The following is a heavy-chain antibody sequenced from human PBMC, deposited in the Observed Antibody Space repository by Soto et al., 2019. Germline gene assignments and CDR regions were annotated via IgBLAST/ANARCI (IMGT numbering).Heavy chain of an antibody. V-gene: IGHV4-59*01. CDR3: ARDLWGYCGTACYPLDV. J-gene: IGHJ6*02. D-gene: IGHD2-21*02. CDR2: MYNTGST. Sequence: QVQLQESGPGLLKPSETLSLTCTVSAGSISGYYLSWIRQHPGKGLEWIGYMYNTGSTVYNPSFKSGVTISVDTSKNQFSLKLNSVTAADTAVYYCARDLWGYCGTACYPLDVWGQGTTVTVSS. CDR1: AGSISGYY.